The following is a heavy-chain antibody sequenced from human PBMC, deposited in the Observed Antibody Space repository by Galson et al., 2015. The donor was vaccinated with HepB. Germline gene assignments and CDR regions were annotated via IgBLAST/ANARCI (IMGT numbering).Heavy chain of an antibody. Sequence: SLRLSCAASGFIISNYGMHWVRQAPGKGLEWVAFIRSDGSKTYYGDFVKGRFTVSRDNSKNTLYLQMNSLRPDDTAVYYCAKEEYTGDWLLRFWGQGTLVTVSS. V-gene: IGHV3-30*02. D-gene: IGHD2-21*02. J-gene: IGHJ4*02. CDR1: GFIISNYG. CDR3: AKEEYTGDWLLRF. CDR2: IRSDGSKT.